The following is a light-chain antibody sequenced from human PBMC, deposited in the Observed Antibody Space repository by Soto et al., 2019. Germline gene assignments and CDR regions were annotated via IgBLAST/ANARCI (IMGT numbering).Light chain of an antibody. V-gene: IGKV1-5*01. CDR3: QQYSIYPYS. CDR1: QSLSTW. Sequence: EIQMTQSPSTLSTSAGDRVTITCRASQSLSTWLAWYQQRPGKPPKLVIYDASTLESGVPSRFSGGGSGTEFTLTISSLQPDDFATYYCQQYSIYPYSFGQGTKLDI. CDR2: DAS. J-gene: IGKJ2*03.